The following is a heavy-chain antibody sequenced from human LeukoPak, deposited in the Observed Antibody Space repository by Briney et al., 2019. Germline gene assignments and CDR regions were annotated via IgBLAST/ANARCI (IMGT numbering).Heavy chain of an antibody. CDR3: ASFYSSGWEPLFDY. D-gene: IGHD6-19*01. V-gene: IGHV3-7*01. CDR2: IKEDGSEK. J-gene: IGHJ4*02. CDR1: GFIFSSYW. Sequence: PGGSLRLSCAASGFIFSSYWMSWVRQAPGKGPEWVASIKEDGSEKYYVDSVKGRSTISRDNAKNSLYLQMNSLRAEDTAVYYCASFYSSGWEPLFDYWGQGTLVTVSS.